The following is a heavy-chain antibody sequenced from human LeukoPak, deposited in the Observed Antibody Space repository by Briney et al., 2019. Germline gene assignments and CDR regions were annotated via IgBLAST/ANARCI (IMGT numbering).Heavy chain of an antibody. CDR1: GDSISSYY. J-gene: IGHJ2*01. CDR3: ARDLSGWNWYFDL. Sequence: SETLSLTCTVSGDSISSYYWSWIRQPPGKGLEWIGHIYYSGSTNYNPSLKSRVTISVDTSKNQFSLKLSSMTAADTAVYYCARDLSGWNWYFDLWGRGTLVTVSS. CDR2: IYYSGST. D-gene: IGHD6-19*01. V-gene: IGHV4-59*12.